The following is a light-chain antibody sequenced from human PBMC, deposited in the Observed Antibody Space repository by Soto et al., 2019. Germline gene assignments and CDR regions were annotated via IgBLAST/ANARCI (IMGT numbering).Light chain of an antibody. CDR1: SSDVGAYNY. V-gene: IGLV2-14*01. Sequence: QSALTQPASVSGSPGQSITISCTGTSSDVGAYNYVSWYQHHPGKAPKLIIYEVANRPSGVSNRFSGSKSGNTASLTISGLQAEAEADYYCSSYTDSNTVLFGGGTKLTVL. CDR3: SSYTDSNTVL. J-gene: IGLJ2*01. CDR2: EVA.